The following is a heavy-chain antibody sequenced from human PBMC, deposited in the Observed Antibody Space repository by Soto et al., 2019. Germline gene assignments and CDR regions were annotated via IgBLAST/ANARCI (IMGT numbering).Heavy chain of an antibody. J-gene: IGHJ4*02. CDR1: GFTFTIFA. CDR3: AKEVSLGSTVDLGY. V-gene: IGHV3-23*01. D-gene: IGHD7-27*01. CDR2: ISGSGGST. Sequence: GGSLRLSCAASGFTFTIFAMSWVRQSPGKGLEWVSTISGSGGSTYYADAVKGRFTISRDNSMGTLYLQMKSLRVEDTAIYYCAKEVSLGSTVDLGYWGQGTLVTSPQ.